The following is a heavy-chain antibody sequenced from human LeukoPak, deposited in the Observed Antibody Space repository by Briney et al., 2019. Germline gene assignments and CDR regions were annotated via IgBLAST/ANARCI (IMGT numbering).Heavy chain of an antibody. CDR3: ARQPDYGDYVDAFDI. D-gene: IGHD4-17*01. V-gene: IGHV4-61*02. CDR2: IYASGST. Sequence: SETLSLTCTVSGGSISRGSYIWNWIRQPAGKTLEWIGRIYASGSTNYNPSLKSRVTISIDTSKNLFSLKLSSVTAADTAVYYCARQPDYGDYVDAFDIWGQGTMVTVSS. J-gene: IGHJ3*02. CDR1: GGSISRGSYI.